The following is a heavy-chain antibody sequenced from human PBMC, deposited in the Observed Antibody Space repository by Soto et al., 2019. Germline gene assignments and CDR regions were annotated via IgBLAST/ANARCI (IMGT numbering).Heavy chain of an antibody. Sequence: ASVKVSCKASGYTFTSYGIHWVRQAHGQRLEWMGWINAANGDTKYSPKFQGRVTITRDTSASTVYMELSSLRSEDTAVYYCARSTRIVVVTDGYFDYWGQRTLVTVSS. D-gene: IGHD3-22*01. CDR1: GYTFTSYG. J-gene: IGHJ4*02. CDR2: INAANGDT. V-gene: IGHV1-3*01. CDR3: ARSTRIVVVTDGYFDY.